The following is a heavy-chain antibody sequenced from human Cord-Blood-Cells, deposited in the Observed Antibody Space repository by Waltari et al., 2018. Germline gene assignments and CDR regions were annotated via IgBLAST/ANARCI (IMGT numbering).Heavy chain of an antibody. CDR3: ARPSGGYSYGYLDY. J-gene: IGHJ4*02. CDR1: GGTFSSSS. V-gene: IGHV1-69*12. D-gene: IGHD5-18*01. Sequence: VPLVQSGAEVKKPGSSLKASCKASGGTFSSSSISWVRQPPGQGLEWMGGIIPIFGTANYAQKFQGRVTITADESTSTAYMELSSLRSEDTAVYYCARPSGGYSYGYLDYWGQGTLVTVSS. CDR2: IIPIFGTA.